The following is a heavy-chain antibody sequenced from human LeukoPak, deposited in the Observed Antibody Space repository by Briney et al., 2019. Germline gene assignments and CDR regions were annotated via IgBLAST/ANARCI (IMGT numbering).Heavy chain of an antibody. J-gene: IGHJ6*02. D-gene: IGHD2-15*01. Sequence: SETLSLTCAVYGGSFSGYYWSWIRQPPGKGLEWIGEINHSGSTNYNPSLKSRVTISVDTSKNQFSLKLTSVTAADTAVYYCARLGYCSGGSCATSAYYYYGLDVWGQGTTVTVSS. V-gene: IGHV4-34*01. CDR2: INHSGST. CDR1: GGSFSGYY. CDR3: ARLGYCSGGSCATSAYYYYGLDV.